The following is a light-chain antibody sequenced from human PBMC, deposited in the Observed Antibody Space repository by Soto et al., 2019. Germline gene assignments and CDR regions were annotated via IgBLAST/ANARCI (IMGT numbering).Light chain of an antibody. CDR3: SSYTSSSPYV. Sequence: QSALTQPASVSGSPGQSITISCTGTSSDVGGYNYVSWYQQHPGKAPKLMIYEVSNRPSGVSNRFSGSKSGNTASLTISGIQAEDEADYYCSSYTSSSPYVFGTATKLTVL. CDR2: EVS. V-gene: IGLV2-14*01. CDR1: SSDVGGYNY. J-gene: IGLJ1*01.